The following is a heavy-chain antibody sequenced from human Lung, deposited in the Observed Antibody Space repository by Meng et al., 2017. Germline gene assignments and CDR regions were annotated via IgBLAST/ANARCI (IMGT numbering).Heavy chain of an antibody. V-gene: IGHV4-34*01. Sequence: QRWGEGLFKPPGPLSLPCVVSGGSFSDSYRSWIRQPPGKGLEWIGEINHSGSTNYNPSLESRATISVDTSQNNLSLKLSSVTAADSAVYYCARGPTTMAHDFDYWGQGTLVTVSS. CDR2: INHSGST. J-gene: IGHJ4*02. CDR3: ARGPTTMAHDFDY. CDR1: GGSFSDSY. D-gene: IGHD4-11*01.